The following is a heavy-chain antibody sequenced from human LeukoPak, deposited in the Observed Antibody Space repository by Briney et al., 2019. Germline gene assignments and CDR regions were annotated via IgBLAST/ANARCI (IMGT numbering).Heavy chain of an antibody. Sequence: SETLSLTCTVSGGSISSGSYYWSWIRQPAGKGLEWIGRIYTSGSTNYNPSLKSRVTISVDTSKNQFSLKLSSVTAADTAVYYCARDRGSQPFMDYWGQGTLVTVSS. J-gene: IGHJ4*02. D-gene: IGHD1-26*01. CDR2: IYTSGST. V-gene: IGHV4-61*02. CDR1: GGSISSGSYY. CDR3: ARDRGSQPFMDY.